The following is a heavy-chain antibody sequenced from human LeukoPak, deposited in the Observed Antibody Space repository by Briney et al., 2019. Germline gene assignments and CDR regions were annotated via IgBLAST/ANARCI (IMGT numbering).Heavy chain of an antibody. D-gene: IGHD3-16*02. J-gene: IGHJ5*02. CDR1: GDSISSGGYY. Sequence: SETLSLTCTVSGDSISSGGYYWSWIRQHPGKGLEWIGYIYYSGSTYYNPSLKSRVTISVDTSKNQFSLKLSSVTAADTAVYYRARGPSYVWGSYRYLSPWGQGTLVTVSS. V-gene: IGHV4-31*03. CDR2: IYYSGST. CDR3: ARGPSYVWGSYRYLSP.